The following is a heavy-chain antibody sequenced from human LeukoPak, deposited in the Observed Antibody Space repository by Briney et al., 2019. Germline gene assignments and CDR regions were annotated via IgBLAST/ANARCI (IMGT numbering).Heavy chain of an antibody. Sequence: SETLSLTCTVSGGSISSYYWSWIRQPPGKGLEWIGYIYYSGSINYNPSLKSRVIISVDKSKNQFSLKLTSVTAADTAVYYCARDYLLGYCSGGSCSERDYWGQGTLVTVSS. CDR3: ARDYLLGYCSGGSCSERDY. CDR2: IYYSGSI. D-gene: IGHD2-15*01. CDR1: GGSISSYY. J-gene: IGHJ4*02. V-gene: IGHV4-59*01.